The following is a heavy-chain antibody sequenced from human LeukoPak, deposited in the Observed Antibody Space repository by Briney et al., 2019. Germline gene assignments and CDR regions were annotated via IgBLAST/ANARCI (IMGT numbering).Heavy chain of an antibody. CDR1: CGSISISTYY. CDR3: ARHGRWRLDYFDH. CDR2: IYYDVTT. J-gene: IGHJ4*02. D-gene: IGHD4-23*01. Sequence: HPSETLSLTCTVSCGSISISTYYWGWIRQPPGKGLEWIGSIYYDVTTYFNPSLRSRVSISIDTSKDQFSLKLRSVTAADTAVYYCARHGRWRLDYFDHWGQGALVTVSS. V-gene: IGHV4-39*01.